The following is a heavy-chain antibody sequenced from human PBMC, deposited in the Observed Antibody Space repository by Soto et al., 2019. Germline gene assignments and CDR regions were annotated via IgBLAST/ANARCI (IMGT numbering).Heavy chain of an antibody. CDR3: AKDLGFSGYDFDWYFDL. Sequence: EAQLLESGGRLVPPGGSLRLSCAASGFNFRSYATNWVRQAPGKGLDWVSGISGRGHMTFYADSVRGRFTISRDNSKNTVYLQMNSLRPEDTALYYCAKDLGFSGYDFDWYFDLWGRGTLVTVSS. V-gene: IGHV3-23*01. CDR1: GFNFRSYA. CDR2: ISGRGHMT. D-gene: IGHD5-12*01. J-gene: IGHJ2*01.